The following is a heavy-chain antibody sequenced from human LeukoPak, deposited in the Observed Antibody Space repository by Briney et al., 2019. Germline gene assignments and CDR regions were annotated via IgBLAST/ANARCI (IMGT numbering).Heavy chain of an antibody. J-gene: IGHJ4*02. D-gene: IGHD5/OR15-5a*01. CDR3: ATARDRNSVYSSLDY. Sequence: ASVKVSCKASGYIFTGYYMHWVRQAPGQGLEWMGWINPNSGGTNYAQKFKGRVTMTRDQSISTAYMELSSLRSDETAVYYCATARDRNSVYSSLDYWGQGTLVTVSS. CDR1: GYIFTGYY. V-gene: IGHV1-2*02. CDR2: INPNSGGT.